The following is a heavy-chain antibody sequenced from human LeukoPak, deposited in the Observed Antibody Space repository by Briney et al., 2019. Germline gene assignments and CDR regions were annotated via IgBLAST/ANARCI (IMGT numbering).Heavy chain of an antibody. CDR2: INHSGST. CDR3: ARAKGYCSGGSCPSFDY. D-gene: IGHD2-15*01. CDR1: GGSFSGYY. V-gene: IGHV4-34*01. J-gene: IGHJ4*02. Sequence: SETLSLTYVVYGGSFSGYYWSWIRQPPGKGLEWIGEINHSGSTNYNPSLKSRVTISVDTSKNQFSLKLSSVTAADTAVYYCARAKGYCSGGSCPSFDYWGQGTLVTVSS.